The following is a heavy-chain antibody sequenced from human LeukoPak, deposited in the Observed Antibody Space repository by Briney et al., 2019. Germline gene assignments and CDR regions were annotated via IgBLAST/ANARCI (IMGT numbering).Heavy chain of an antibody. D-gene: IGHD3-9*01. J-gene: IGHJ4*02. CDR3: AREREYFDWLTTPFDY. Sequence: KPSETLSLTCTVSGYSISSGYYWGWIRQPPGKGLEWIGSIYHSGSTYYNPSLKSRVTISVDTSKNQFSLKLSSVTAADTAVYYCAREREYFDWLTTPFDYWGQGTLVTVSS. V-gene: IGHV4-38-2*02. CDR2: IYHSGST. CDR1: GYSISSGYY.